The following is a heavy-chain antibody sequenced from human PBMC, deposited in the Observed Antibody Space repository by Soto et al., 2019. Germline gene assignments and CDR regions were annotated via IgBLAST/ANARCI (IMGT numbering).Heavy chain of an antibody. V-gene: IGHV1-46*01. CDR3: ARPGQRGAFDI. D-gene: IGHD3-16*01. J-gene: IGHJ3*02. CDR1: GYTFTNYY. CDR2: VNPDTGTT. Sequence: QVQLVQSGAEVQKPGASVNISCKASGYTFTNYYFHWVRQAPGQGLEWMGIVNPDTGTTNYAQSFQGRLTMTMDKSTSTVYMEVNRLRSEDTAVYYCARPGQRGAFDIWGQGTMVTVSS.